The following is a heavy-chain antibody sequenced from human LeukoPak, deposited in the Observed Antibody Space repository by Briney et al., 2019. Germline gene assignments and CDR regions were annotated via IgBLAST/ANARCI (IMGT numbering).Heavy chain of an antibody. Sequence: GWSLRLSCAASGFTFSSYGMHWVRQAPGKGLEWVAVISYDGSNKYYADSVKGRFTISRDNSKNTLYLQMNSLRAEDTAVYYCAKDEYQLLWGFDYWGQGTLVTVSS. CDR1: GFTFSSYG. J-gene: IGHJ4*02. D-gene: IGHD2-2*01. CDR3: AKDEYQLLWGFDY. V-gene: IGHV3-30*18. CDR2: ISYDGSNK.